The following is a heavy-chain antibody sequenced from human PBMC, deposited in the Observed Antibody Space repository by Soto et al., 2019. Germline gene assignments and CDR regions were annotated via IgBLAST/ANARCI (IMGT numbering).Heavy chain of an antibody. V-gene: IGHV3-15*01. Sequence: GSLRLSCAASGFTFSNAWMSWVRQAPGKGLEWVGRIKRKTDGGTTDYAAPVKGRFTISRDDSKNTLYLQMNSLKTEDTAVYYCTTDPSGSYFYYFYGMDVWGQGTTVTVSS. J-gene: IGHJ6*02. CDR1: GFTFSNAW. D-gene: IGHD3-10*01. CDR3: TTDPSGSYFYYFYGMDV. CDR2: IKRKTDGGTT.